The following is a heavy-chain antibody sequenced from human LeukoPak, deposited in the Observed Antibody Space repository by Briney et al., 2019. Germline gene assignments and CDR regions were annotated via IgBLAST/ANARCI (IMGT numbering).Heavy chain of an antibody. Sequence: SETLSLTCTVSGGSISSYYWSWIRQPPGKGLEWIGHSAYSGSTIYNPSLKSRVTITLDTSKNLFSLKPTSVTAADTAVYYCARDYGGNSITFGIWGQGTMVTVSS. D-gene: IGHD4-23*01. V-gene: IGHV4-59*01. CDR2: SAYSGST. CDR3: ARDYGGNSITFGI. CDR1: GGSISSYY. J-gene: IGHJ3*02.